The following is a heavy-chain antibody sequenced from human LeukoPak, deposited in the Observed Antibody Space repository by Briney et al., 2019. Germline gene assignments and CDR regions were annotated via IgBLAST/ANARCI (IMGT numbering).Heavy chain of an antibody. CDR1: GGSISSYY. Sequence: PSETLSLTCTASGGSISSYYWSWIRQPPGKGLEWIGYIYYSRSTNYNPSLKSRVTISVDTSKNQFSLKLSSVTAADTAVYYCARAPWPTYYYGSGSWYFDYWGQGTLVSVSS. CDR3: ARAPWPTYYYGSGSWYFDY. J-gene: IGHJ4*02. D-gene: IGHD3-10*01. V-gene: IGHV4-59*01. CDR2: IYYSRST.